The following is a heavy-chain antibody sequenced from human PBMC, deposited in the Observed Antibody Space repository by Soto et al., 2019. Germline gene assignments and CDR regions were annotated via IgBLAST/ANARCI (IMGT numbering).Heavy chain of an antibody. CDR2: VYYTGDT. Sequence: QVQLQQSGPRLVKPSETLSLTCTVSSGPDRSHNWGWIRQPPGRGLEWIGYVYYTGDTAYNPSLRGRVTSSADPPPNDLSYTLNAVPAADTAGYYCVRQGIDYLHGLVDVWGQGTTVSVSS. CDR1: SGPDRSHN. CDR3: VRQGIDYLHGLVDV. D-gene: IGHD4-17*01. V-gene: IGHV4-59*08. J-gene: IGHJ6*02.